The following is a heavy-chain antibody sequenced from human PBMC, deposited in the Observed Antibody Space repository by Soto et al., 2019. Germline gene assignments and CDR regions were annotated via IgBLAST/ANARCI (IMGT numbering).Heavy chain of an antibody. J-gene: IGHJ2*01. CDR3: ARSGIQLWLTPNWYFDL. CDR2: IGTSGDT. V-gene: IGHV3-13*01. Sequence: EVQLVESGGGLVQPGGSLRLSCAASGFTFSSYDMHWVRQATGKGLEWFSAIGTSGDTYYPGSVKGRFTISRENAKHSLYLQMNSLRAGDTAVYYCARSGIQLWLTPNWYFDLWGRGTLVTVSS. CDR1: GFTFSSYD. D-gene: IGHD5-18*01.